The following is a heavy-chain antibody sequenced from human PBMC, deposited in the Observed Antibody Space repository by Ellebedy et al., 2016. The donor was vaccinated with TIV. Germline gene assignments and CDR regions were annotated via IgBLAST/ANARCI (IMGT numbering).Heavy chain of an antibody. CDR3: ASRIDIVLMVYAPDYMDV. V-gene: IGHV1-8*01. CDR2: MNPNSGNT. CDR1: GYTFTSYD. Sequence: ASVKVSXXASGYTFTSYDINWVRQATGQGLEWMGWMNPNSGNTGYAQKFQGRVTMTRNTSISTAYMELSSLRSEDTAVYYCASRIDIVLMVYAPDYMDVWGKGTTVTVSS. J-gene: IGHJ6*03. D-gene: IGHD2-8*01.